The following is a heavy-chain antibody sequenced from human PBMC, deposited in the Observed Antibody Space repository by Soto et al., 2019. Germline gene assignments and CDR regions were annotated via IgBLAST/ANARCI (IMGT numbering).Heavy chain of an antibody. D-gene: IGHD2-15*01. Sequence: GGSLRLSCAASGFTFSSYSMNWVRQAQGKGMEWVSSISSSSSYIYYADSVKGRFTISRDKAKNSLYLQMNSLRAEDTAVYYCARDHILIYFDYWGQGTLVTVSS. V-gene: IGHV3-21*01. CDR1: GFTFSSYS. CDR2: ISSSSSYI. J-gene: IGHJ4*02. CDR3: ARDHILIYFDY.